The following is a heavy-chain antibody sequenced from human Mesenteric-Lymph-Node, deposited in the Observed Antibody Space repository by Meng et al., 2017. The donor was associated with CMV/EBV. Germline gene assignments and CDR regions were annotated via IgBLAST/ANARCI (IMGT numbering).Heavy chain of an antibody. D-gene: IGHD3-3*01. CDR2: ISSSSSYI. J-gene: IGHJ4*02. CDR3: ARANDFWSGLLDY. V-gene: IGHV3-21*01. CDR1: GFTFSSYS. Sequence: LSLTCAASGFTFSSYSMNWVRQAPGKGLEWVSSISSSSSYIYYADSVKGRFTISRDNAKNSLYLQMNSLRAEDTAVYYCARANDFWSGLLDYWGQGTLVTVSS.